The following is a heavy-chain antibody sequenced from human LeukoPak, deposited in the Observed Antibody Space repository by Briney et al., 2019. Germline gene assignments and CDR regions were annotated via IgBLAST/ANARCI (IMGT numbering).Heavy chain of an antibody. Sequence: SETLSLTCAVYGGSFSGYYWSWIRQPPGKGLEWIGEINHSGSTNYNPSLKSRVTIPVDTSKNQFSLKLSSVTAADTAVYYCARGDIVATIGYWGQGTLVTVSS. D-gene: IGHD5-12*01. V-gene: IGHV4-34*01. CDR3: ARGDIVATIGY. J-gene: IGHJ4*02. CDR2: INHSGST. CDR1: GGSFSGYY.